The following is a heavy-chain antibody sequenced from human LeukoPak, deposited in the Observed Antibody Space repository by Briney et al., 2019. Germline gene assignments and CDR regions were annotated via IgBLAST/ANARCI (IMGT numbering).Heavy chain of an antibody. V-gene: IGHV4-39*01. Sequence: PSETLSLTCTVSGGSISSSSYYWGWIRQPPGKGLEWIGSIYYSGDTYYNPSLKSRVTISVDTSKNQFSLKLSSVTAADTAVYYCARHSGMTTVTAYLDCWGQRTLVTVSA. J-gene: IGHJ4*02. CDR2: IYYSGDT. CDR1: GGSISSSSYY. D-gene: IGHD4-17*01. CDR3: ARHSGMTTVTAYLDC.